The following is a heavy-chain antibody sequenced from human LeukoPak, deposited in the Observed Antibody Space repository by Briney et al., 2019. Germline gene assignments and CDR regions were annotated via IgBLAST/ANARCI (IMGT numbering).Heavy chain of an antibody. CDR1: GFTFDDYA. D-gene: IGHD3-3*01. V-gene: IGHV3-49*04. CDR3: TRDMLRFLEWTFDY. J-gene: IGHJ4*02. CDR2: IRSKAYGGTT. Sequence: GGSLRLSCTASGFTFDDYAMSWVRQAPGKGLEWVGFIRSKAYGGTTEYAASVKGRFTISRDDSKSIAYLQMNSLKTEDTAVYYCTRDMLRFLEWTFDYWGQGTLVTVSS.